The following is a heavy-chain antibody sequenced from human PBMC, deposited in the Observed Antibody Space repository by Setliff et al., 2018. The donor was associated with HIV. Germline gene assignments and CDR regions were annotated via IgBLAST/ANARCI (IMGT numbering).Heavy chain of an antibody. CDR2: IIPIFTTT. J-gene: IGHJ5*02. D-gene: IGHD3-16*01. Sequence: SVKVSCKASGGGFSNHAITWVRQAPGQGLEWMGVIIPIFTTTDYAQKFRGRLTINADESTDTAYMELRSLRSADTAIYYCATLNEYAYQTGGWFDPWGQGTPVTGSS. CDR3: ATLNEYAYQTGGWFDP. V-gene: IGHV1-69*13. CDR1: GGGFSNHA.